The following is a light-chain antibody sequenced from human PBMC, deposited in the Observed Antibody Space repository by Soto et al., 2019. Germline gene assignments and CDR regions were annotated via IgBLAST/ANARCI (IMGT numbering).Light chain of an antibody. V-gene: IGKV1-39*01. CDR3: QPSYTTPPWT. J-gene: IGKJ1*01. CDR2: AAS. Sequence: DIQMTQSPSSLSASVGDRVTITCRASQSIVTYLNWYLQKPGKAPKLLIYAASNLQSGVPSRFSGSGSGTDFTLTISRLQPEDFATYFCQPSYTTPPWTFGQGTKVEIK. CDR1: QSIVTY.